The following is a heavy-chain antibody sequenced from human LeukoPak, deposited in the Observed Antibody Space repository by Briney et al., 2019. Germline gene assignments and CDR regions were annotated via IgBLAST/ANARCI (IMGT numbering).Heavy chain of an antibody. Sequence: GSLRLSCAASGFTFSSYTMSWVRQAPGKGLEWVAVISYDGSNKYYADSVKGRFTISRDNSKNTLYLQMNSLRAEDTAVYYCARSTMEYYFDYWGQGTLVTVSS. V-gene: IGHV3-30*04. CDR2: ISYDGSNK. CDR3: ARSTMEYYFDY. J-gene: IGHJ4*02. CDR1: GFTFSSYT. D-gene: IGHD3-10*01.